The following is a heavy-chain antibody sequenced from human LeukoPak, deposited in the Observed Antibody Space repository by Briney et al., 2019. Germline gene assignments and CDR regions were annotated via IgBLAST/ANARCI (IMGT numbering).Heavy chain of an antibody. CDR1: GGTFSNYA. V-gene: IGHV1-69*13. CDR3: ALDYDILTGRPYYFDY. J-gene: IGHJ4*02. D-gene: IGHD3-9*01. Sequence: SVTVSFKASGGTFSNYAISWVRQAPGQGLEWMGGIIPIFGTANYAQKFQGRVTITADESTSTAYMELSSLRSEDTAVYYCALDYDILTGRPYYFDYWGQGTLVTVSS. CDR2: IIPIFGTA.